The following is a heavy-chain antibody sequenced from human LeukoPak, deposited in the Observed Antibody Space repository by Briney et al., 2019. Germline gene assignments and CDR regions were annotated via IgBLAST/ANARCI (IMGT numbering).Heavy chain of an antibody. Sequence: PSETLSVTCAVYGGSFSGYHWTWIRQSPGKGLEWIGDINPSGSTYYNPSLKSRLTISVDTPKNQFSLKLRSVTAADTAVYYCARGRHDITMIVVVMTSVSYYLDVWGKGTTVTVS. CDR2: INPSGST. V-gene: IGHV4-34*01. J-gene: IGHJ6*03. CDR3: ARGRHDITMIVVVMTSVSYYLDV. CDR1: GGSFSGYH. D-gene: IGHD3-22*01.